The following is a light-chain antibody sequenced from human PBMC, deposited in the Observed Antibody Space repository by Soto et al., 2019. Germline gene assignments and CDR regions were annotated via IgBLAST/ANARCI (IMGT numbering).Light chain of an antibody. Sequence: EIVLTQSPGTLSLSPWERATLSCRASQSVSSTVGWYQQKPGQAPRLVIYGASSRATGIPDRFSGSGSGTDFTLTISRLEPEDFAVYYCQQYGSSFGPGTKVDIK. J-gene: IGKJ3*01. CDR1: QSVSST. V-gene: IGKV3-20*01. CDR2: GAS. CDR3: QQYGSS.